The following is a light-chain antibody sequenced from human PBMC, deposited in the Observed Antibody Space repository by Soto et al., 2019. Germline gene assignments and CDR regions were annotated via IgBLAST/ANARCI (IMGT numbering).Light chain of an antibody. CDR3: QQYGSSHRA. V-gene: IGKV3-20*01. CDR2: GAS. J-gene: IGKJ1*01. CDR1: QSVSSNH. Sequence: EIVLTQSPGTLSLSPGERATLSCRASQSVSSNHLAWYQQKRGRAPRLLIYGASTRATGIPDRFSGSGSGTDFTLTISRLEPEDFAVYYCQQYGSSHRAFGQGTKVEIK.